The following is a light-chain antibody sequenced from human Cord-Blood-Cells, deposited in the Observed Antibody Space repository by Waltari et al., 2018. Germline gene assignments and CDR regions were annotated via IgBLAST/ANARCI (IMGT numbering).Light chain of an antibody. CDR3: SSYTSSSTLYV. V-gene: IGLV2-14*01. CDR2: EVS. J-gene: IGLJ1*01. CDR1: SSCVGAYNY. Sequence: QSALTQPASVSGSPGQSITLSCTGTSSCVGAYNYVSGYQQPPGKAPKLMIYEVSNRPSGVSNRFSGSKSGNTASLTISGLQAEDEADYYCSSYTSSSTLYVFGTGTKVTVL.